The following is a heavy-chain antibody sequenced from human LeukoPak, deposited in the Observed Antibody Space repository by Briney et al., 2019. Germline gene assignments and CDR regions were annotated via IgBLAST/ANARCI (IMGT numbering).Heavy chain of an antibody. J-gene: IGHJ2*01. CDR2: ISPYNGNT. D-gene: IGHD2-8*02. V-gene: IGHV1-18*04. CDR1: GYSFTDYF. Sequence: GASVKVSCKASGYSFTDYFMYWVRQAPGQGLEWMGWISPYNGNTKYDQKVQGRVTMTTDTSTSTAYLELRSLRSDDTAMYYCSREGEGEDGTGHHNWYFDLWGRGTLVTVSS. CDR3: SREGEGEDGTGHHNWYFDL.